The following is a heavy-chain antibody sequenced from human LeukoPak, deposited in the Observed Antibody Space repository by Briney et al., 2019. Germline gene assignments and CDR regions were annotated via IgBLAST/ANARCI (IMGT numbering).Heavy chain of an antibody. CDR2: INHSGST. J-gene: IGHJ6*02. V-gene: IGHV4-34*01. Sequence: SETLSLTCAVYGGSFSGYYWSWIRQPPGKGLEWIGEINHSGSTNYNPSLKSRVTISVDTSKNQFSLKLSSVTAADTAVYYCASNYYYYYYGMDVWGQGTTVTVSS. CDR1: GGSFSGYY. D-gene: IGHD1-7*01. CDR3: ASNYYYYYYGMDV.